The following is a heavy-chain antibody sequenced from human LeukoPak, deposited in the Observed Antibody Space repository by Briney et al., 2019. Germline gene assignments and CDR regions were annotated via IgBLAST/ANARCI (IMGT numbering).Heavy chain of an antibody. V-gene: IGHV3-66*02. J-gene: IGHJ5*02. CDR1: GLTVNGNY. CDR2: VYSDGVT. Sequence: PGGSLRLSCAVSGLTVNGNYMNWIRQAPGKGPEWVSLVYSDGVTRYADSVQGRFTISRDNSKNTVYLQMNNLRVEDTAVYHCVRDRAEGRAWVEFDPWGQGILVTVSS. CDR3: VRDRAEGRAWVEFDP.